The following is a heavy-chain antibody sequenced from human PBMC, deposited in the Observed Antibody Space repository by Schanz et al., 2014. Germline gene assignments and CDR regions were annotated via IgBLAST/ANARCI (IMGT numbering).Heavy chain of an antibody. CDR1: GYTFSSHG. CDR2: INTGSGDT. J-gene: IGHJ4*02. Sequence: QVQLVQSGAEVKKPGASVKVSCKASGYTFSSHGIHWLRQAPGQRLEWMGRINTGSGDTKYSQNFQGRVTITRDTSASTAYMELSSLRSEDTAVYSCARGIGGYGANNYFDYWGQGTLVTVSS. CDR3: ARGIGGYGANNYFDY. D-gene: IGHD5-12*01. V-gene: IGHV1-3*04.